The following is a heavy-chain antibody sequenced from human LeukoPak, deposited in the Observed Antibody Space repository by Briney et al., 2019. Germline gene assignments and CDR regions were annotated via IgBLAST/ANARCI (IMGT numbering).Heavy chain of an antibody. CDR1: GGPIRTNYY. CDR3: ARDTRRNTIIDY. D-gene: IGHD2-2*01. CDR2: VYYTGDT. V-gene: IGHV4-39*01. Sequence: SETLSLTCTVSGGPIRTNYYWAWIRQPPGKGLEWIASVYYTGDTYYNASLKSRLTISVDTSKSQFSLKLRSVTAADTALYYCARDTRRNTIIDYWGQGTLVTVSS. J-gene: IGHJ4*02.